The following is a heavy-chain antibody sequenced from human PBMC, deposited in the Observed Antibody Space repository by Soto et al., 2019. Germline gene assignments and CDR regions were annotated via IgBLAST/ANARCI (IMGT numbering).Heavy chain of an antibody. D-gene: IGHD3-10*01. CDR1: GGTFSSHV. CDR2: IMPIIGTA. J-gene: IGHJ4*02. Sequence: QVQLVQSGAEVKKPGSSVKVSCKASGGTFSSHVFYWVRQAPGQGLEWMGGIMPIIGTANYAQKFQGRVTITADESTSTAYIELSRLRSEDTAVYYCARDLEFRDGNISHLDYWGQGPLVTVSS. V-gene: IGHV1-69*01. CDR3: ARDLEFRDGNISHLDY.